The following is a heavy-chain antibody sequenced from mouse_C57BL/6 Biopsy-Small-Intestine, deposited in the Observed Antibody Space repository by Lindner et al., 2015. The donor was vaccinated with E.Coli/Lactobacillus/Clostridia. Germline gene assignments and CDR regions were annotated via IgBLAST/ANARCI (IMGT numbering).Heavy chain of an antibody. CDR1: GFTFSDYG. CDR3: ARPHYYSMDY. V-gene: IGHV5-17*01. Sequence: VQLQESGGGLVKPGGSLKLSCAASGFTFSDYGMHWVRQAPERGLEWIAYISSGSNTIYYADTVKGRFTISRDNAKNTLFLQMTSLRSEDTAIYYCARPHYYSMDYWGQGISVTVSS. CDR2: ISSGSNTI. J-gene: IGHJ4*01.